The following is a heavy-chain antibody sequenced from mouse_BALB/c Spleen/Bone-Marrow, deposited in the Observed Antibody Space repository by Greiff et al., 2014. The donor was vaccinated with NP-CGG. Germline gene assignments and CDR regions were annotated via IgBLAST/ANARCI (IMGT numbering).Heavy chain of an antibody. CDR1: GYTFTYYT. J-gene: IGHJ4*01. CDR2: INPSSGYT. V-gene: IGHV1-4*02. CDR3: VRENYDYDGDAMDY. Sequence: QVQLQQSAAELARPGASVKMSCKTSGYTFTYYTMHWVKQRPGQGLEWIGYINPSSGYTDYSQKFKDKTTLTTDKSSSTAYLQLSSLTSEDSAVYYCVRENYDYDGDAMDYWGQGTSVTVSS. D-gene: IGHD2-4*01.